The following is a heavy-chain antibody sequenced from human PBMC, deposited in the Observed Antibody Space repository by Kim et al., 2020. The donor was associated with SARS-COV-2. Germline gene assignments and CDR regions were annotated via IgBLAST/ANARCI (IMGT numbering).Heavy chain of an antibody. D-gene: IGHD4-17*01. CDR2: ISYNGSNK. CDR1: GFTFSSYT. J-gene: IGHJ3*02. Sequence: GGSLRLSCAASGFTFSSYTMHWVRQAPGKGLEWVSDISYNGSNKYYADSVKGRFTISRDNSKNTLYLQMNSLRAEHTAVYYCARVKPLASHYGEGSGALDIWGQGTMVTVSS. CDR3: ARVKPLASHYGEGSGALDI. V-gene: IGHV3-30-3*01.